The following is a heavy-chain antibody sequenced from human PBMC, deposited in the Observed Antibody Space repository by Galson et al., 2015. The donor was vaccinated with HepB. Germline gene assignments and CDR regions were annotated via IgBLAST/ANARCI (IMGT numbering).Heavy chain of an antibody. CDR2: IKQDGSEK. D-gene: IGHD1-14*01. CDR1: GITFCSYW. J-gene: IGHJ4*02. Sequence: LRLSCAASGITFCSYWMTWVRQAPGKGLEWVANIKQDGSEKYLADSVKGRFTISRDNAQSSLYLQMNSLRAEDTAVYYCARGSSGRNTGYFDYWGQGTLVTVSS. V-gene: IGHV3-7*04. CDR3: ARGSSGRNTGYFDY.